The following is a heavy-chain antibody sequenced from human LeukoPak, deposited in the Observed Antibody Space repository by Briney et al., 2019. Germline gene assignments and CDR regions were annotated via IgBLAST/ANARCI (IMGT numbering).Heavy chain of an antibody. V-gene: IGHV4-39*07. CDR3: ARGKRAAAGYEKNDY. J-gene: IGHJ4*02. CDR2: IYYSGST. Sequence: PSETLSLTCTVSGGSISSSSYYWGWIRQPPGKGLEWIGSIYYSGSTYYNPSPKSRVTMSVDTSKNQFSLKLSSVTAADTAVYYCARGKRAAAGYEKNDYWGQGTLVTVSS. D-gene: IGHD6-25*01. CDR1: GGSISSSSYY.